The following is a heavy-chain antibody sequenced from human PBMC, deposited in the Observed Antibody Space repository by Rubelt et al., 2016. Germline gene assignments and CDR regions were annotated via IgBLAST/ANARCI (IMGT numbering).Heavy chain of an antibody. D-gene: IGHD6-19*01. J-gene: IGHJ4*02. V-gene: IGHV1-8*01. Sequence: QVQLVQSGAEVKKPGASVKVSCKASGYTFSTSDINWVRQGTGQGLEWMGWMNPNSGNTGYAQKFQGRVTLTRNTSISTAYLYLSSRRSEDTAVYYCARRVTSGWHQNDCWGQGTLVTVSS. CDR3: ARRVTSGWHQNDC. CDR2: MNPNSGNT. CDR1: GYTFSTSD.